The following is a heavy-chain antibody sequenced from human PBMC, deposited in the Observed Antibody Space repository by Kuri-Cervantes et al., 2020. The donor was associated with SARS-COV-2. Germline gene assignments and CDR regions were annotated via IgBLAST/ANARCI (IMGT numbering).Heavy chain of an antibody. CDR1: GGSISSSSYY. Sequence: ESLKISCTVSGGSISSSSYYWGWIRQPPGKGLEWIGSIYYSGSTYYNPSLKSRVTISVDTSKNQFSLKLSSVTAADTAVYYCARGPGENYFDYWGQGNLVTVSS. CDR2: IYYSGST. V-gene: IGHV4-39*07. CDR3: ARGPGENYFDY. J-gene: IGHJ4*02. D-gene: IGHD4-17*01.